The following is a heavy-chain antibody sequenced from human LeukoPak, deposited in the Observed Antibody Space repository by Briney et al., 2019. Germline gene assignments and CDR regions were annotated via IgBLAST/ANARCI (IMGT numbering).Heavy chain of an antibody. CDR1: GGSISSSSYY. CDR2: IYDSGTT. V-gene: IGHV4-39*07. Sequence: SETLSLTCTVSGGSISSSSYYWGWIRQPPGKGLEWIGSIYDSGTTNYKPSLKSRVSMSVETPKNQFSLKLSSVTAADTAVYYCARQSDSGGYFEYWGQGTRVTVSS. D-gene: IGHD2-15*01. J-gene: IGHJ4*01. CDR3: ARQSDSGGYFEY.